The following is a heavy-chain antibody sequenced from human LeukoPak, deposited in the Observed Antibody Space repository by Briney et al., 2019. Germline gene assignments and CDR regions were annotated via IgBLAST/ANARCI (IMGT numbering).Heavy chain of an antibody. V-gene: IGHV4-34*01. CDR2: INHSGST. Sequence: TSETLSLTCAVYGGSFSGYYWSWLRQPPGKGLEWIGEINHSGSTNYNPSLKSRVTISVDTSKSQFSLKLSSVTAADTAVYYCARVRSPDPWGQGTLVTVSS. CDR1: GGSFSGYY. D-gene: IGHD4-17*01. CDR3: ARVRSPDP. J-gene: IGHJ5*02.